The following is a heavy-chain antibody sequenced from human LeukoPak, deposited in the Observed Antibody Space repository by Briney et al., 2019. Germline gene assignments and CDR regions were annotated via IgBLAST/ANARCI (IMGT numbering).Heavy chain of an antibody. Sequence: GGSLRLSCVGSGFIFSSYRMNWVRQAPGKGLEWISYISSSSTTIYYADSVKGRFTISRDDAKNSLYLQMNSLRAEDTAVYYCAREFGSWGQGTLVTGSS. V-gene: IGHV3-48*01. CDR2: ISSSSTTI. CDR1: GFIFSSYR. CDR3: AREFGS. J-gene: IGHJ4*02.